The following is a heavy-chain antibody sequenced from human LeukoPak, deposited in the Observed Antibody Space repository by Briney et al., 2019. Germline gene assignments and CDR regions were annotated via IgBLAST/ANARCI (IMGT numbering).Heavy chain of an antibody. V-gene: IGHV4-59*08. CDR2: IYYSGST. CDR1: GGSISSYY. CDR3: ARLSEIDAFDI. D-gene: IGHD3-16*02. J-gene: IGHJ3*02. Sequence: SETLSLTRTVSGGSISSYYWSWIRQPPGKGLEWIGYIYYSGSTNYNPSLKSRVTISVDTSKNQFSLKLSSVTAADTAVYYCARLSEIDAFDIWGQGTMVTVSS.